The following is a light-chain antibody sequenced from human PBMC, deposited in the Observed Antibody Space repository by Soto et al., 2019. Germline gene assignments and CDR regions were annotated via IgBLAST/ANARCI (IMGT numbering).Light chain of an antibody. CDR1: SSDIGYYNY. V-gene: IGLV2-14*01. CDR2: QVT. Sequence: QSVLTQPASVSGSPGQSITISCTGTSSDIGYYNYVSWFQQHPGKAPKLIISQVTNRPSGISTRFSGSKSGNTASLTISGLQAEDEALYYCSSNKSGSTYVFGTGTKLTVL. CDR3: SSNKSGSTYV. J-gene: IGLJ1*01.